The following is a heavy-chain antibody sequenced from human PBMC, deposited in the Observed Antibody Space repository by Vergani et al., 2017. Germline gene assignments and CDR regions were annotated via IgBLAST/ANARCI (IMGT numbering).Heavy chain of an antibody. Sequence: QVQLVQSGAEVKKPGASVKVSCKASGYTFTDYFMHWVRQAPGQGLEWMGWINPNSGGTNYAQKFQGRVTMTRDTSISTAYMGLSNLRSADTAVYYCARVGTSSNRDYFDYWGQGTLVTVSS. V-gene: IGHV1-2*02. D-gene: IGHD2-2*01. J-gene: IGHJ4*02. CDR3: ARVGTSSNRDYFDY. CDR1: GYTFTDYF. CDR2: INPNSGGT.